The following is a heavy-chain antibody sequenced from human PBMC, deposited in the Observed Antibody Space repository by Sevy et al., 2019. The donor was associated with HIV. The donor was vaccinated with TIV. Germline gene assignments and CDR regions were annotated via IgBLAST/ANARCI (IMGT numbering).Heavy chain of an antibody. CDR1: GYTFTTYD. CDR2: MSANSGNT. V-gene: IGHV1-8*01. Sequence: ASVKVSCRASGYTFTTYDINWVRQATGQGLEWMGRMSANSGNTGYAQRFQGRITMTRDTATRTAYMELSSLRAEDTAVYYCARFLSMSYYHYYAMDVWGQGTTVTVSS. J-gene: IGHJ6*02. CDR3: ARFLSMSYYHYYAMDV. D-gene: IGHD3-22*01.